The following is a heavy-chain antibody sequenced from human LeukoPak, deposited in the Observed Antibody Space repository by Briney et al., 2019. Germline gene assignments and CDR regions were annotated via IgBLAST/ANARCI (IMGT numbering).Heavy chain of an antibody. J-gene: IGHJ4*02. CDR2: ISGSGGST. CDR3: AKEAYCSSTSCYYGPPDY. Sequence: GGSLRLSCAASGFTFSSYAMSWVRRAPGKGLEWVSAISGSGGSTYYADSVKGRSTTSRDNSKNTLYLQMNSLRAEDTAVYYSAKEAYCSSTSCYYGPPDYWGQGTLVTVSS. D-gene: IGHD2-2*01. CDR1: GFTFSSYA. V-gene: IGHV3-23*01.